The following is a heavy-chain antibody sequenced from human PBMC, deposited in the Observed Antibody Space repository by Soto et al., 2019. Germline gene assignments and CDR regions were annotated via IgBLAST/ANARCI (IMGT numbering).Heavy chain of an antibody. CDR3: AKVGFSGSSTYFYYYGMDV. D-gene: IGHD1-26*01. V-gene: IGHV3-30*18. CDR2: ISYDGSNK. J-gene: IGHJ6*02. CDR1: GFTFSSYG. Sequence: GGSLRLSCAASGFTFSSYGMHWVRQAPGKGLEWVAVISYDGSNKYYADSVKGRFTISRDNSKNTLYLQMNSLRAEDTAVYYCAKVGFSGSSTYFYYYGMDVWGQGTTVTVSS.